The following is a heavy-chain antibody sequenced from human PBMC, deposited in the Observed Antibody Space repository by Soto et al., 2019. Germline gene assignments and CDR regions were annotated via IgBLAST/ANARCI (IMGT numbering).Heavy chain of an antibody. Sequence: EVHLVESGGGLVQRGGSLRLSCAASRFSFSSYYMSWVRQAPGKGLEWVANINEDGSEKYYVDSVKGRFTISRDNAKKSLYLQKKRLGAEDTAVYYCASLGKDSFTRYYYNVFDVWGQGTMVTVSS. CDR3: ASLGKDSFTRYYYNVFDV. J-gene: IGHJ6*02. V-gene: IGHV3-7*03. CDR1: RFSFSSYY. CDR2: INEDGSEK. D-gene: IGHD3-16*01.